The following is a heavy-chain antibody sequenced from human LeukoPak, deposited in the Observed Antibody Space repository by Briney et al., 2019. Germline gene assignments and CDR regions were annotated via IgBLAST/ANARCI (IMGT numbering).Heavy chain of an antibody. CDR2: IRSKIYGGTP. J-gene: IGHJ4*02. Sequence: GSLRLSCTASGFTFGDYAMTWVRQAPGKGLEWVGFIRSKIYGGTPEYAASVRGRFTISRDDSKGVAYLQMNSLKTEDTAVYYCTRDQTPYYWGQGTLVTVSS. CDR3: TRDQTPYY. V-gene: IGHV3-49*04. CDR1: GFTFGDYA.